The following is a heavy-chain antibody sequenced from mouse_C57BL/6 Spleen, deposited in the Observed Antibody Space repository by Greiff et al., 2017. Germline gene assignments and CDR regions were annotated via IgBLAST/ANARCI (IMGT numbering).Heavy chain of an antibody. V-gene: IGHV1-54*01. CDR3: ARSAGGWFAY. D-gene: IGHD1-2*01. CDR1: GYAFTNYL. CDR2: INPGSGGT. Sequence: QVQLKESGAELVRPGTSVKVSCKASGYAFTNYLIEWVKQRPGQGLEWIGVINPGSGGTNYNEKFKGKATLTADKSSSTAYMQLSSLTSEDSAVYFWARSAGGWFAYWGQGTLVTVSA. J-gene: IGHJ3*01.